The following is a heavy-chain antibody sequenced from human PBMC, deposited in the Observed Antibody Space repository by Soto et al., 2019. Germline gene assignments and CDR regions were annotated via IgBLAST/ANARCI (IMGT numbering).Heavy chain of an antibody. V-gene: IGHV4-59*01. D-gene: IGHD2-21*02. CDR1: GGSISSDC. CDR3: ARDLWGYCGTDCYPLDV. Sequence: SETLCLTWTVYGGSISSDCWSWIRQPPGKGLEWIGYMYNTGSTVYNPSLKSRVTISVDTSKNQFYLKVNSVTAADTAVYYCARDLWGYCGTDCYPLDVWGQGTTVTVS. J-gene: IGHJ6*02. CDR2: MYNTGST.